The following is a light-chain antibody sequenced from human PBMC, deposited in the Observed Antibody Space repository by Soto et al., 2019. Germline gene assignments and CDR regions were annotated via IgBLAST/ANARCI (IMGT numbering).Light chain of an antibody. Sequence: EIVLTQSPSTLSLSPGETATLSCRASQSVSSTYLAWYQQKPGQAPRLLIYGASSRATGIPARFSGSGSGTDFTLTISRLEPEDFAVYYCQQYGSSPDTFAQGTKLEIK. V-gene: IGKV3-20*01. CDR2: GAS. CDR3: QQYGSSPDT. J-gene: IGKJ2*01. CDR1: QSVSSTY.